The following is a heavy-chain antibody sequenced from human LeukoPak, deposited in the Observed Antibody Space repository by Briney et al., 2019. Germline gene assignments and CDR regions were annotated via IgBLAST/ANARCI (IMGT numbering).Heavy chain of an antibody. Sequence: PGGSLRLSCAASGFIVSSVYMSWVRQSPGKGLECVSITYSTGDTYYADSVKGRFTISRDNSKNTLYLQMNSLRAEDTAVYYCAEDLGITTTTGDFDYWGQGTLVTVSS. J-gene: IGHJ4*02. CDR3: AEDLGITTTTGDFDY. D-gene: IGHD1-20*01. CDR1: GFIVSSVY. V-gene: IGHV3-53*01. CDR2: TYSTGDT.